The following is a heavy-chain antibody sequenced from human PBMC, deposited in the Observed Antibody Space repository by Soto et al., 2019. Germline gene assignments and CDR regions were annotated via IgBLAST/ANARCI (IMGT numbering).Heavy chain of an antibody. J-gene: IGHJ4*02. CDR2: ISYDGSNK. CDR1: GFTFSSYA. D-gene: IGHD1-26*01. Sequence: PGGSLRLSCAASGFTFSSYAMHWVRQAPGKGLEWVAVISYDGSNKYYADSVKGRFTISRDNSKNTLYLQMNSLRAEDTAVYYYARVAQPEPSGSYGPFDYWGQGTLVTVSS. CDR3: ARVAQPEPSGSYGPFDY. V-gene: IGHV3-30-3*01.